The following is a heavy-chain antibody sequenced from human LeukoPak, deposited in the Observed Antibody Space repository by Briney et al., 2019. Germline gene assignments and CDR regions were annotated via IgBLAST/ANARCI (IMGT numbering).Heavy chain of an antibody. Sequence: SGGSLRLSCAASGFTFSSYSMNWVRQAPGKGLEWVSSISSSSSYIYYADSVKGRFTISRDNAKSSLYLQMNSLRAEDTAVYYCARGGVEEMATIHPWGQGTLVTVSS. CDR1: GFTFSSYS. D-gene: IGHD5-24*01. CDR3: ARGGVEEMATIHP. J-gene: IGHJ5*02. V-gene: IGHV3-21*01. CDR2: ISSSSSYI.